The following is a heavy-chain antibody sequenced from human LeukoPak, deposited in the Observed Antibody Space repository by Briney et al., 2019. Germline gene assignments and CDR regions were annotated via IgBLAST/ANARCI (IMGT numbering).Heavy chain of an antibody. CDR1: GYIFTSYA. J-gene: IGHJ4*02. V-gene: IGHV7-4-1*02. Sequence: ASVKVSCKASGYIFTSYAMNWVRQAPGQGLEWMGWINTNTGNPTYAQGFTGRFVFSLDASVSTAYLQISSLKAEDTAVYYCARDGGVVAGKVWFDYWGQGTLVTVSS. CDR2: INTNTGNP. D-gene: IGHD6-19*01. CDR3: ARDGGVVAGKVWFDY.